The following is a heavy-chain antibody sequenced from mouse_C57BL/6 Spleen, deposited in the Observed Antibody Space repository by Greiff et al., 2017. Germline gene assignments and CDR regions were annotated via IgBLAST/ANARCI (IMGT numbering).Heavy chain of an antibody. D-gene: IGHD2-4*01. V-gene: IGHV2-2*01. CDR1: GFSLTSYG. CDR2: IWSGGST. Sequence: VQVVESGPGLVQPSQSLSITCTVSGFSLTSYGVHWVRQSPGKGLEWLGVIWSGGSTDYNAAFISRLSIRQDNSKSQVFFKMNSLQADDTAIYYCARNPYDYDEGGFDYWGQGTTLTVSS. J-gene: IGHJ2*01. CDR3: ARNPYDYDEGGFDY.